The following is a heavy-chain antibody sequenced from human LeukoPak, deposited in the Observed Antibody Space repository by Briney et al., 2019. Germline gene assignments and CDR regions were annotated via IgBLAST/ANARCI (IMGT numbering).Heavy chain of an antibody. Sequence: SETLSLTCTISGGSVSDYYWSWIRQSPGKGLEWIGYIYHTGSTSYSPSLKSRVTISADTSKDQFSLKLSSITAADTAFYYCARPPGIAAAWFDPWGQGTLVTVSS. CDR3: ARPPGIAAAWFDP. CDR2: IYHTGST. J-gene: IGHJ5*02. V-gene: IGHV4-59*08. CDR1: GGSVSDYY. D-gene: IGHD6-13*01.